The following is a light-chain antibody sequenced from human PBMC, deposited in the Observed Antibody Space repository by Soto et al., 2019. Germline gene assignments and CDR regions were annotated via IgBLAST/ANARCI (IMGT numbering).Light chain of an antibody. CDR1: SSDVGSYNL. V-gene: IGLV2-23*03. Sequence: QSALTQPASVSGSPGQSITISCTGTSSDVGSYNLVSWYQQHPGKAPKLMIYEGSKRPSGVSNRFSDSKSGNTASLTISGLQAEDEADYYCCSYAGSSTFVFGGGTQLTVL. J-gene: IGLJ7*01. CDR3: CSYAGSSTFV. CDR2: EGS.